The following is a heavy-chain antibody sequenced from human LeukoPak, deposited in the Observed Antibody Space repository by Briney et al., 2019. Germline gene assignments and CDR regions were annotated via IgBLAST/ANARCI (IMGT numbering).Heavy chain of an antibody. J-gene: IGHJ4*02. Sequence: GASVTVSFTSSGYTFTIYYMHWVWQAPGQGLEWMGIINPSGGSTTYAQKFQGRVTMTRDTSTSTVYMELSSLRSEDTAVYYCARDLSGWYSGNLDYWGQGTLVTVSS. CDR1: GYTFTIYY. V-gene: IGHV1-46*01. D-gene: IGHD6-19*01. CDR2: INPSGGST. CDR3: ARDLSGWYSGNLDY.